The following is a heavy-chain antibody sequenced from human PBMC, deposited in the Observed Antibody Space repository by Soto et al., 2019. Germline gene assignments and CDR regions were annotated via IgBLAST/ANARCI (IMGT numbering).Heavy chain of an antibody. CDR1: GYTFSSYG. J-gene: IGHJ6*02. Sequence: QVQLVQSGAEVKKPGASVKVSCKASGYTFSSYGISWVRQAPGQGLEWMGWISAYNGNTNYAQKSQGRVTMTTDTSTSTAYRELRSLRSDDTAVYYCARGPNYDILTGNCDGMDVWGQGTTVTVSS. V-gene: IGHV1-18*01. CDR3: ARGPNYDILTGNCDGMDV. CDR2: ISAYNGNT. D-gene: IGHD3-9*01.